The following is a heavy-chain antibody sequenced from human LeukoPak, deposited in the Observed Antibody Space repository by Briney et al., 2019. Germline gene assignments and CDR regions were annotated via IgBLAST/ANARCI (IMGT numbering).Heavy chain of an antibody. V-gene: IGHV1-69*04. CDR1: GGTFSSYA. D-gene: IGHD2-15*01. CDR3: ARPAREIGYCSGGSCYAY. J-gene: IGHJ4*02. CDR2: IIPILGIA. Sequence: SVKVSCKASGGTFSSYAISWVRQAPGQGLEWMGRIIPILGIANYAQKFQGRVTITADKSTSTAYMELSSLRSEDTAVYYCARPAREIGYCSGGSCYAYWGQGTLVTVSS.